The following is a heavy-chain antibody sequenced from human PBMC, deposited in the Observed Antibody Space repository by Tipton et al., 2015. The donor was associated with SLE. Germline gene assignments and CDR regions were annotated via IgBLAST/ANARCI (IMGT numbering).Heavy chain of an antibody. CDR2: ISHSGST. D-gene: IGHD4-17*01. J-gene: IGHJ4*02. Sequence: TLSLTCAVYGGSFSGHYWIWIRQPPGKGLEWTGEISHSGSTNYNPSLKSRVSISVDRSKNQFSLKLNSVTAADTAVYYCAGGHVYGDYGDYWGQVTLVTVSS. CDR1: GGSFSGHY. CDR3: AGGHVYGDYGDY. V-gene: IGHV4-34*01.